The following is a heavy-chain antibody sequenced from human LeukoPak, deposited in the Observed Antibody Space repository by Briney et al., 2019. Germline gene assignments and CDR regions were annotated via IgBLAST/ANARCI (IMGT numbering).Heavy chain of an antibody. CDR2: IYPSGGST. D-gene: IGHD4-17*01. CDR1: GYTFTSYC. Sequence: ASVKVSCKASGYTFTSYCIHWVRLAPGQGLEWMGMIYPSGGSTTYAQRFQGRVTMTRDTSTSTVYMELSSLRSGDTAVYYCARDQPDYGDFNYWGQGTLVTVSS. J-gene: IGHJ4*02. V-gene: IGHV1-46*01. CDR3: ARDQPDYGDFNY.